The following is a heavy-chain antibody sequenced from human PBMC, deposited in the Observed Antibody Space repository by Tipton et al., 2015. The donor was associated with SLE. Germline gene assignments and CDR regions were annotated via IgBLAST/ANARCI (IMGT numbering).Heavy chain of an antibody. J-gene: IGHJ5*02. Sequence: TLSLTCAVSGYSISSGYYWGWIRQPPGKGLEWIGSIYHSGSTYYNPSLKSRVTISVDTSKNQFSLKLSSVTAADTAVYYCARGRGITGTTDWFDPWGQGTPVTVSS. CDR1: GYSISSGYY. D-gene: IGHD1-20*01. CDR2: IYHSGST. V-gene: IGHV4-38-2*01. CDR3: ARGRGITGTTDWFDP.